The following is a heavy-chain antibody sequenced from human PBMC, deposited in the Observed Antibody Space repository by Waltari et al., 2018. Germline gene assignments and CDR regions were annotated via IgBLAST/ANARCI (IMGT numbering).Heavy chain of an antibody. D-gene: IGHD6-6*01. CDR2: IYTSGST. CDR3: ARDASGQLVRGYYYYYMDV. J-gene: IGHJ6*03. Sequence: QVQLQGSGPGLVKPSATLSLTCPVPGGSISSYYWSWNRQPAGKGLEWIGRIYTSGSTNYNPSLKSRVTMSVDTSKNQFSLKLSSVTAADTAVYYCARDASGQLVRGYYYYYMDVWGKGTTVTISS. V-gene: IGHV4-4*07. CDR1: GGSISSYY.